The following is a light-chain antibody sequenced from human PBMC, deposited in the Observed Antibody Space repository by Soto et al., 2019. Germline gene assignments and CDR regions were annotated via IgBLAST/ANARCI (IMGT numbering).Light chain of an antibody. CDR1: QGIRDE. CDR3: QQSYSTPWT. J-gene: IGKJ1*01. Sequence: IQMTQFPASLSASVGDRVTITCRASQGIRDELAWYQQKPGKAPILLISDASTLQSDVPSRFSGAVSGTDFTLTITNLQPEDFATYFCQQSYSTPWTFGLGTKVDI. V-gene: IGKV1-39*01. CDR2: DAS.